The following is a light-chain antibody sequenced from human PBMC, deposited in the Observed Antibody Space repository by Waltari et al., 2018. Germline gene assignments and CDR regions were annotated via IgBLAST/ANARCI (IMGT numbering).Light chain of an antibody. V-gene: IGKV1-39*01. J-gene: IGKJ2*01. CDR1: KSISSY. CDR2: AAS. Sequence: DFQMTQSPASLSASVGDRVTITCRASKSISSYLNWYQQNTGKAPKLLFYAASSLQSGVPSRFSGSGSGTDFTLTISSLQPEDFATYYCQQSYSTPSYTFGQGTKLEIK. CDR3: QQSYSTPSYT.